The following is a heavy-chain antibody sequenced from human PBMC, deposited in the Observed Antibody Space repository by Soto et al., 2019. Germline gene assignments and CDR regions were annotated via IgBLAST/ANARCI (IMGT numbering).Heavy chain of an antibody. CDR1: GFTFSSYG. Sequence: GGSLRLSCSASGFTFSSYGMHWVRQAPGKGLEWVSVISYDGSNKYYADSVKGRFTISRDNSKNTLYLQMNSLRAEDTAVYYCAKDQNEHYDFWNNYYMGVFDYNGMDVWGQGTTVTVSS. CDR2: ISYDGSNK. V-gene: IGHV3-30*18. D-gene: IGHD3-3*01. CDR3: AKDQNEHYDFWNNYYMGVFDYNGMDV. J-gene: IGHJ6*02.